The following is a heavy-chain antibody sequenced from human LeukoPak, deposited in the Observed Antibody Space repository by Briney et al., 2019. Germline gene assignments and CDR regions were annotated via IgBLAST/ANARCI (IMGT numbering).Heavy chain of an antibody. D-gene: IGHD2-15*01. V-gene: IGHV1-45*02. Sequence: SVKVSCKTSGYTFTGYYMHWVRQAPGQALEWMGWITPFNGNTNYAQKFQDRVTITRDRSMSTAYMELSSLRSEDTAMYYCARGLGYCSGGSCYPDLNWFDPWGQGTLVTVSS. CDR2: ITPFNGNT. CDR1: GYTFTGYY. CDR3: ARGLGYCSGGSCYPDLNWFDP. J-gene: IGHJ5*02.